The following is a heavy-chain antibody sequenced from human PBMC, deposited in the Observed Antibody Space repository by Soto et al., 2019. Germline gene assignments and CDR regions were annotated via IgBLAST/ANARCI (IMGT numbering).Heavy chain of an antibody. CDR1: GGSISSGDYY. J-gene: IGHJ5*01. CDR2: IYYSGST. V-gene: IGHV4-30-4*01. Sequence: SETLSLTCTVSGGSISSGDYYWSWIRQPPGKGLEWIGYIYYSGSTYYNPSLKSRVTISVDTSKNQFSLKLSSVIAADTAVYYCARVGNYSNWFDYWGQGTLVTVSS. CDR3: ARVGNYSNWFDY. D-gene: IGHD4-4*01.